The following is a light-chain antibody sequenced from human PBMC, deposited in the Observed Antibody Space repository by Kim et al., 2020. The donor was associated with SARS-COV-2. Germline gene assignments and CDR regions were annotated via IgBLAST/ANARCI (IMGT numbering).Light chain of an antibody. CDR2: DVF. J-gene: IGLJ1*01. CDR1: SSDVGGYNY. V-gene: IGLV2-14*03. CDR3: TSYRSSGYA. Sequence: QSVLTQPASVSGSPGQSITISCSGTSSDVGGYNYVSWYQQYAGKAPKLMIYDVFKRPSGVSNRFSGSKSGNTASLTISGLQAEDEADYYCTSYRSSGYAFGSGTKVTVL.